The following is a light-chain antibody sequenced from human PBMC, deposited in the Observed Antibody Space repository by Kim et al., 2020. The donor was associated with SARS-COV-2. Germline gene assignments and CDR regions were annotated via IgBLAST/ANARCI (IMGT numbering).Light chain of an antibody. J-gene: IGLJ3*02. Sequence: GKTVTISCTRSSGSIASNYVQWYQQRPGSSPTTVIYEANQRPSGVPDRFSGSIDSSSNSASLTISGLKTEDEADYYCQSYDSSDRVFGGGTQLTVL. V-gene: IGLV6-57*01. CDR3: QSYDSSDRV. CDR1: SGSIASNY. CDR2: EAN.